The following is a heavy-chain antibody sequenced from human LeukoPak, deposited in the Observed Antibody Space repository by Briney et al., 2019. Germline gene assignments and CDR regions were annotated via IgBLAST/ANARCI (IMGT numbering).Heavy chain of an antibody. Sequence: PGGSLRLSCAASGFTFSSYAMSWVRQAPGKGLVWVSRINGDGSTTAYADSVQGRFTISRDNAKNTLYLQMNSLRAEDTAVYYCARATSACYHVWGQGTLVTVSS. CDR2: INGDGSTT. D-gene: IGHD3-3*01. J-gene: IGHJ4*02. CDR3: ARATSACYHV. CDR1: GFTFSSYA. V-gene: IGHV3-74*01.